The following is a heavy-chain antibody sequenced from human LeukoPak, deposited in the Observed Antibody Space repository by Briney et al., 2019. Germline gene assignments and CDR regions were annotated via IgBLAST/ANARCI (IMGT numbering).Heavy chain of an antibody. Sequence: GGSLRLSCAASGFTFSSYGMSWVRQAPGEGLELVSAISGSGGSTYYADSVKGRFTISRDNAKNFLYLQMNSLRAEDTAVYYCARTYYDILTGYNPYFDYWGQGILVTVSS. J-gene: IGHJ4*02. V-gene: IGHV3-23*01. D-gene: IGHD3-9*01. CDR3: ARTYYDILTGYNPYFDY. CDR2: ISGSGGST. CDR1: GFTFSSYG.